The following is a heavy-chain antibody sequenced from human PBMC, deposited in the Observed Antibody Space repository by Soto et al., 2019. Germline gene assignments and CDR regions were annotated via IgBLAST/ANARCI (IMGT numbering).Heavy chain of an antibody. CDR3: AREDRYGGYGGGSDY. D-gene: IGHD5-12*01. J-gene: IGHJ4*02. CDR2: ISAYNGNT. CDR1: GYTFTSYG. V-gene: IGHV1-18*01. Sequence: QVQLVQSGAEVKKPGASVKVSCKASGYTFTSYGISWVRQAPGQGLEWMGWISAYNGNTNYAQKLKGRVTITTDTSTSSAEMERRSLRSEDAAVYYCAREDRYGGYGGGSDYWGQGTLVTVSS.